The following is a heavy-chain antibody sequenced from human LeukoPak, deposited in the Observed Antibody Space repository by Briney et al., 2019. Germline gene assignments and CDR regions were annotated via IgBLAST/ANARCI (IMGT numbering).Heavy chain of an antibody. V-gene: IGHV3-21*01. CDR3: ARDYTGGWNDY. D-gene: IGHD7-27*01. J-gene: IGHJ4*02. CDR1: GFTLSSYW. Sequence: GGSLRLSCSASGFTLSSYWMHWVRQTPGKGLEWVSSISISSNYIYYTDSLKGRFTISRDNAKNSLYLQMNSLRAEDTAVYYCARDYTGGWNDYWGQGTLVTVSS. CDR2: ISISSNYI.